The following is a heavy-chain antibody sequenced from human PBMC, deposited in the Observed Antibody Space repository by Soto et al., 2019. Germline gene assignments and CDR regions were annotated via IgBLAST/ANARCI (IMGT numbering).Heavy chain of an antibody. CDR2: IYYSGST. V-gene: IGHV4-59*01. CDR1: GGSINDFY. D-gene: IGHD6-6*01. CDR3: ARVEGVAARTFDY. Sequence: SETLSLTCTVSGGSINDFYWSWIRQPPGKGLEWIGYIYYSGSTDYNPSLKGRVTISVDTSKNQFSLKLRSVTAADTAVYYCARVEGVAARTFDYWGQVTLVTVSS. J-gene: IGHJ4*02.